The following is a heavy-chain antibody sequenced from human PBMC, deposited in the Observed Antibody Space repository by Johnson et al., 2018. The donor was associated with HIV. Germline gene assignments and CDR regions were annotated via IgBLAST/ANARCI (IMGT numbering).Heavy chain of an antibody. V-gene: IGHV3-7*05. CDR3: ARDRLYYGSSWYEESNAFDI. D-gene: IGHD6-13*01. J-gene: IGHJ3*02. Sequence: EVQLVESGGGLVQPGGSLRLSCAASGFTFSSFWMSWVRQAPGKGLEWVANIKQYGSEKYYVDSVKGRFTISRDNAKNSLYLQMNSLRAEDTAVYYCARDRLYYGSSWYEESNAFDIWGQGTMVTVSS. CDR1: GFTFSSFW. CDR2: IKQYGSEK.